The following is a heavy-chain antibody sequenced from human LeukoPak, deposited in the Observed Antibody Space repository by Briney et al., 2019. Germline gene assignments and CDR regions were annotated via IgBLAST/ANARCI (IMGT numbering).Heavy chain of an antibody. CDR1: GYTFTSYG. V-gene: IGHV1-18*01. CDR3: ARDVSCGGDCPNWFDP. J-gene: IGHJ5*02. D-gene: IGHD2-21*01. Sequence: ASVKASCKASGYTFTSYGISWVRQAPGQGLEGMGWISAYNGNTNYAHKLKGRVTMTTDTSTSTAYMELRSLRSDDTAVYYCARDVSCGGDCPNWFDPWGQGTLVTVSS. CDR2: ISAYNGNT.